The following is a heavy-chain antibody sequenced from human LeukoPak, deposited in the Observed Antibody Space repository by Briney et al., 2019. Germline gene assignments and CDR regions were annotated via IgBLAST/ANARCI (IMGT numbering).Heavy chain of an antibody. J-gene: IGHJ3*02. CDR3: ARDTAIVVVIAFDI. CDR1: GYTFTSYY. D-gene: IGHD2-21*01. Sequence: ASVKVSCKASGYTFTSYYMHWVRQAPGQGLEWMGWINPNGGGTNYAQKFQGRVTMTRDTSISTAYTELSRLRSDDTAVYYCARDTAIVVVIAFDIWGQGTMVTVSS. V-gene: IGHV1-2*02. CDR2: INPNGGGT.